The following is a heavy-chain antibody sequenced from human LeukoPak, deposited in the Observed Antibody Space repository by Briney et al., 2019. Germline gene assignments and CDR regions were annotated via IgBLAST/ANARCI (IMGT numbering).Heavy chain of an antibody. CDR2: IYSGSST. D-gene: IGHD3-10*01. CDR1: GFTVRSNY. J-gene: IGHJ3*02. V-gene: IGHV3-53*04. Sequence: GGSLRLSCAASGFTVRSNYMSWVRQAPGKGLEWVSVIYSGSSTYYADSVKGRFTISRHNSKNTVYLQMNSLRAEDTAVYYCARDLLFDIWGQGTMVTLAS. CDR3: ARDLLFDI.